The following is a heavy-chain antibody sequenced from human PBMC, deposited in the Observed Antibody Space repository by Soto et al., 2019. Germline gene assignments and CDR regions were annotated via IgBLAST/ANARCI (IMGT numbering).Heavy chain of an antibody. V-gene: IGHV4-59*08. CDR3: ARSTIFGVVITDGDNWFDP. D-gene: IGHD3-3*01. CDR2: IYYSGST. J-gene: IGHJ5*02. Sequence: SETLSLTCTVSGGSTSSYYWSWILQPPWKGLEWIGYIYYSGSTNYNPSLKSRVTISVDTSKNQFSLKLSSVTAADTAVYYCARSTIFGVVITDGDNWFDPWGQGTLVTVSS. CDR1: GGSTSSYY.